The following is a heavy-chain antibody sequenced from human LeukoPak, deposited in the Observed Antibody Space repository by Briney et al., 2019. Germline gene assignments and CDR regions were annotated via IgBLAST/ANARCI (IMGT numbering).Heavy chain of an antibody. CDR2: INPSGGST. D-gene: IGHD6-6*01. Sequence: ASVKVSCKASGYTFTGYYMHWVRQAPGQGLEWMGIINPSGGSTSYAQKFQGRVTMTRDMSTSTVYMELSSLRSEDTAVYYCARDSGIAARNYYYYYMDVWGKGTTVTVSS. CDR3: ARDSGIAARNYYYYYMDV. CDR1: GYTFTGYY. J-gene: IGHJ6*03. V-gene: IGHV1-46*01.